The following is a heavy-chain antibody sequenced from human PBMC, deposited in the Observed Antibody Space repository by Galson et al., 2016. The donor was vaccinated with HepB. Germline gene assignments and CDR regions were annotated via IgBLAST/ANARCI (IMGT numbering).Heavy chain of an antibody. CDR1: GDSMTTNW. Sequence: SETLSLTCTVSGDSMTTNWYSWVRQTPGQGLEWIGEAYHTGTTKHNPPLKNRVTISMDTANNHLSLTLHFVTAADTAIYYCARHIAVTGTRGFDYWGQGALVTVSS. V-gene: IGHV4-4*02. J-gene: IGHJ4*02. CDR2: AYHTGTT. D-gene: IGHD1-7*01. CDR3: ARHIAVTGTRGFDY.